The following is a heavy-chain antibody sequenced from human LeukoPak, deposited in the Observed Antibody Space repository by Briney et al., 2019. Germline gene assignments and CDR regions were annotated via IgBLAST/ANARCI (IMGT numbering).Heavy chain of an antibody. CDR2: VDPEDGET. V-gene: IGHV1-69-2*01. CDR3: ATLAVAGS. CDR1: GYTFTVFY. D-gene: IGHD6-19*01. J-gene: IGHJ5*02. Sequence: ATVTLSCPVSGYTFTVFYIHLVQHAPGTALEWMGLVDPEDGETIYAEKFQGRVTITADTSTDTAYMELTSLRSEDTPVYYCATLAVAGSWGQATLVTVSS.